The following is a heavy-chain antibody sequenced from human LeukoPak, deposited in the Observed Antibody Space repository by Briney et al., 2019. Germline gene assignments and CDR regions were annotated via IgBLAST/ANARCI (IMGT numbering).Heavy chain of an antibody. CDR3: ARRGVTMIVVVNYFDY. Sequence: SETLSLTCTVSGGSISSYYWSWIRQPPGKGLEWIGYIYYSGSTNYNPSLKSRVTISVDTSKNQFSLKLSSVTAADTAVYYCARRGVTMIVVVNYFDYWGQGTLVTVSS. D-gene: IGHD3-22*01. CDR2: IYYSGST. CDR1: GGSISSYY. J-gene: IGHJ4*02. V-gene: IGHV4-59*01.